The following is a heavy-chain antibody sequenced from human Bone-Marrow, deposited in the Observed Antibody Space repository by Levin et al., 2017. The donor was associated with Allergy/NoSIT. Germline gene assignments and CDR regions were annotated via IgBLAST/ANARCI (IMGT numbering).Heavy chain of an antibody. D-gene: IGHD2-8*02. CDR3: ATSSCTGRTGHRYTWFAP. Sequence: ASVKVSCKVSGDSVTELSIHWVRQASGKGLEWMGTFDPTDDEIIFAQTFKGRVSMTEDTSANKAYMEPRSLRFEDTAVSYCATSSCTGRTGHRYTWFAPWGQGTLVTVSS. J-gene: IGHJ5*02. CDR2: FDPTDDEI. V-gene: IGHV1-24*01. CDR1: GDSVTELS.